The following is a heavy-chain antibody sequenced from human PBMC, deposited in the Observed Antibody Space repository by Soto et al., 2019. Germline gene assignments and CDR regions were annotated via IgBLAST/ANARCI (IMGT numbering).Heavy chain of an antibody. Sequence: QVQLVQSGAEVKEPGASVKVSCKASGYPFTSCSFSWVRQAPGQGLEWMGWSSAYNGDTRYAQKFQGRVTMTADPYTDTAYMELRNLRSDDTGVYYCAREGAVVGSAVYYGMDVWGQGTMVTVS. D-gene: IGHD2-15*01. CDR1: GYPFTSCS. J-gene: IGHJ6*02. CDR3: AREGAVVGSAVYYGMDV. V-gene: IGHV1-18*04. CDR2: SSAYNGDT.